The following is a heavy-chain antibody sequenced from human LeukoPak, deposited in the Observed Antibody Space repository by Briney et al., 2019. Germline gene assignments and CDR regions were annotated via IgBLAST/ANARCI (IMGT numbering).Heavy chain of an antibody. CDR1: GFTFSDYG. J-gene: IGHJ4*02. V-gene: IGHV3-33*03. Sequence: GGSLRLSCAASGFTFSDYGMQWVRPGPGKGLECLSVIWSGGSIADYAESVRGRFTISRDNSKNTVYLQMNSLRAEDTAIYFCTRVATAGTWTDYWGQGTLVTVSS. CDR3: TRVATAGTWTDY. D-gene: IGHD6-25*01. CDR2: IWSGGSIA.